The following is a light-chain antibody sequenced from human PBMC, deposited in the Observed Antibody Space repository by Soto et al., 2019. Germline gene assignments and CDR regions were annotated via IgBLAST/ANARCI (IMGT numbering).Light chain of an antibody. Sequence: QSALTHPPSASGSPGQSLTISCTGTSSDVGAYKYVSWYQQYPGKAPKLMIYEVTKRPSGVPDRFSGSKSGNTASLTVSGLQAEDEADYYCSSYAGSNIYVFGTGTKLTVL. J-gene: IGLJ1*01. V-gene: IGLV2-8*01. CDR1: SSDVGAYKY. CDR3: SSYAGSNIYV. CDR2: EVT.